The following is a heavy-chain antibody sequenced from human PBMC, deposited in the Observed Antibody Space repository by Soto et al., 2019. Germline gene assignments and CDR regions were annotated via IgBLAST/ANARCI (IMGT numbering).Heavy chain of an antibody. CDR1: GFTFSSYG. V-gene: IGHV3-30*03. D-gene: IGHD6-13*01. J-gene: IGHJ2*01. CDR3: ARDMSRIAGDL. Sequence: GGSLRLSCAASGFTFSSYGMHWVRQAPGKGLEWVAVISYDGSNKYYADSVKGRFTISRDNSKNTLYLQMNSLRAEDTAVYYCARDMSRIAGDLRGRGTLVTVSS. CDR2: ISYDGSNK.